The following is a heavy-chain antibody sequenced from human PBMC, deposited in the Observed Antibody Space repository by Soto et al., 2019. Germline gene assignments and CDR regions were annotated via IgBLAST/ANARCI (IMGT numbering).Heavy chain of an antibody. CDR3: ARVPYSYGLLSYLDF. D-gene: IGHD5-18*01. Sequence: PVKFSRKASEDTFGSYANSSVRQAPGQGLEWIGGINPIFGTANYAQKFQGRVTMTRDTSTSTVYMEVSSLRCEETALYFCARVPYSYGLLSYLDFWGQGTLVTVSP. V-gene: IGHV1-69*05. CDR1: EDTFGSYA. J-gene: IGHJ4*02. CDR2: INPIFGTA.